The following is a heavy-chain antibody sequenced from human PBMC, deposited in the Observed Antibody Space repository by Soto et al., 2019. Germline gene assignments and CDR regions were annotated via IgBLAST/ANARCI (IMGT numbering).Heavy chain of an antibody. D-gene: IGHD1-1*01. Sequence: QVKLQESGPGLVEPSGTLSLTCAVSGDSVTRSNWWSWVRQAPGRGLEWIGEVYHSGNTNYNPYFKSQVTMSVDKSKNLVSLKLTSVTAADTAVYFCASSGWNEDYYYYYGMDVWGQGSSVTVSS. CDR1: GDSVTRSNW. CDR2: VYHSGNT. CDR3: ASSGWNEDYYYYYGMDV. V-gene: IGHV4-4*02. J-gene: IGHJ6*02.